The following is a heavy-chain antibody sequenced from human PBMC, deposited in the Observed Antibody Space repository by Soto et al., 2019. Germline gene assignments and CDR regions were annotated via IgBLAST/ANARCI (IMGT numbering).Heavy chain of an antibody. CDR3: AKATPMGN. V-gene: IGHV3-48*02. D-gene: IGHD3-10*01. CDR2: ISSSSSTI. J-gene: IGHJ4*02. CDR1: GFSFSTYS. Sequence: EVQLVESGGGLVQPGGSLRLSCAASGFSFSTYSMNWVRQAPGKGLEWISYISSSSSTIYYADSVKGRFTISRDNAKNSLYLQMNSLRDEDTAVYYCAKATPMGNWGQGTLVTVSS.